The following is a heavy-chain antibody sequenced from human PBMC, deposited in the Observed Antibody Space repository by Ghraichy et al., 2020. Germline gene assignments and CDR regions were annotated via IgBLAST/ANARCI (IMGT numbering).Heavy chain of an antibody. V-gene: IGHV1-18*01. CDR1: GSTFINSG. Sequence: ASVKVSCKASGSTFINSGITWVRQAPGQGLEWVGWITAKSGNTQYGWKFQGRVTMTTDTSTSTAYMELRSLRSDDTAVYYCARGINWFDPWGQGTLVTVSS. J-gene: IGHJ5*02. CDR2: ITAKSGNT. CDR3: ARGINWFDP.